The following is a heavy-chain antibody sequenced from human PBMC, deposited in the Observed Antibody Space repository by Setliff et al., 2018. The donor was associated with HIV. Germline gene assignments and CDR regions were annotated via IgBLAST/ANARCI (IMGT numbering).Heavy chain of an antibody. CDR1: GGSFSGHY. CDR2: INHTGST. V-gene: IGHV4-34*01. Sequence: SETLSLTCAVYGGSFSGHYWSWLRQPPGKGLEWIGEINHTGSTNYNPSLKSRVTISRDTSKRQVFLKVPFVDAADTAVYFCARGFKNEYEFSGYMDVWGNGTMVTVSS. CDR3: ARGFKNEYEFSGYMDV. J-gene: IGHJ6*03. D-gene: IGHD2-15*01.